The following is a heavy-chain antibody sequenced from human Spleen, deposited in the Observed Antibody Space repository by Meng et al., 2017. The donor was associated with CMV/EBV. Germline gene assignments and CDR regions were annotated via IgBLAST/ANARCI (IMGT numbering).Heavy chain of an antibody. CDR3: AGQLDTSTWDNWFDP. CDR1: GYGFTSSW. CDR2: VYPGDTDT. J-gene: IGHJ5*02. Sequence: SGYGFTSSWNAWMRQMPGKGLEWVGIVYPGDTDTTYSPSFQGQVAISADKSITTAYLQWSSLKASDTAMYYCAGQLDTSTWDNWFDPWGQGTLVTVSS. V-gene: IGHV5-51*01. D-gene: IGHD2-2*01.